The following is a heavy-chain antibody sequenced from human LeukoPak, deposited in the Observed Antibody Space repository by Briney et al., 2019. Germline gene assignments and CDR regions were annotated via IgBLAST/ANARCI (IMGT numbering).Heavy chain of an antibody. Sequence: GESLKISCQGSGYSFTSYWIGWVRQMPGKGLEWMGIIYPGDSDTRYSPSFQGQVTISADKSISTAYLQWSSLKASDTAMYYCARQWFGDYRLYYYGMDVWGQGTTVTVSS. CDR2: IYPGDSDT. CDR3: ARQWFGDYRLYYYGMDV. CDR1: GYSFTSYW. J-gene: IGHJ6*02. D-gene: IGHD3-10*01. V-gene: IGHV5-51*01.